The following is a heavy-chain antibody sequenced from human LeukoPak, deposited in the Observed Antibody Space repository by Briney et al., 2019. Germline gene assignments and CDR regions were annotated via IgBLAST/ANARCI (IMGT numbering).Heavy chain of an antibody. CDR3: ARGYSSSWYYFDY. Sequence: PSETLSLTCTVSSGSISNYYWSWIRQPPGKGLEWIGYVHYSGSTNYNPSPKSRATISVDTSKSQFSLKLSSVTAADTAIYYCARGYSSSWYYFDYWGQGTLVTVSS. J-gene: IGHJ4*02. CDR1: SGSISNYY. CDR2: VHYSGST. D-gene: IGHD6-13*01. V-gene: IGHV4-59*08.